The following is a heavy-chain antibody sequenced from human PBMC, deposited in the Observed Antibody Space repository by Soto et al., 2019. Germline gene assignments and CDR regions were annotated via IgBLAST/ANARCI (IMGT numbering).Heavy chain of an antibody. CDR3: AMSTSFDY. V-gene: IGHV1-18*01. CDR2: ISAYNDPT. J-gene: IGHJ4*02. CDR1: GYTLTTYG. D-gene: IGHD2-2*01. Sequence: QVQLVQSGAEVKKPGASVKVSCKAAGYTLTTYGVSWVRQAPGQGLEWVGWISAYNDPTNYAQKFQGRVTMTTDTSTSTACMELRSLRSDDAAVYYCAMSTSFDYWGQGTLVTFSS.